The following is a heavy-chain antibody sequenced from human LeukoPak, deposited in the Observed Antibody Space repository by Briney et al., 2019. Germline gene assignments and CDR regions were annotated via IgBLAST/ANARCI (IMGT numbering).Heavy chain of an antibody. CDR3: ARAPRQDSSSWFFNY. Sequence: GGSLRLSCAASGFTFSNYAMHWVRQAPGKGLEWVAVISYDGSNKYYAGSVKGRFTISRDNSKNTLYLQMNSLRAEDTALYYCARAPRQDSSSWFFNYWGQGTLVTASS. J-gene: IGHJ4*02. D-gene: IGHD6-13*01. V-gene: IGHV3-30-3*01. CDR2: ISYDGSNK. CDR1: GFTFSNYA.